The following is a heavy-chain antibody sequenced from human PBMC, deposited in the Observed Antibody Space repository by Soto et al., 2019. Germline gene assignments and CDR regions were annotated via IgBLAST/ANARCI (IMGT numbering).Heavy chain of an antibody. CDR3: AKDLVPNYSNRPYANWFDP. Sequence: GGSLRLSCAASGFTFSTYGLHWVRQAPGKGLEWVAVISYDGSDKYYADNVKGQFTISRDNSKNTLYLQINSLRADDTAVYYCAKDLVPNYSNRPYANWFDPWGQGT. V-gene: IGHV3-30*18. D-gene: IGHD4-4*01. CDR2: ISYDGSDK. J-gene: IGHJ5*02. CDR1: GFTFSTYG.